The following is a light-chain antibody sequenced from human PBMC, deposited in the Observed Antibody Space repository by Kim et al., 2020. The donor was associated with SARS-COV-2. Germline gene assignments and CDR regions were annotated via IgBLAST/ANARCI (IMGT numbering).Light chain of an antibody. CDR3: AAWDDNLSVV. Sequence: PGQRVTISCSGSSSNIGSNYVYWYQQRPGTAPKLLIYRNNQRPSGVPDRFSGSKSGTSASLAISGLRSEDEADYYCAAWDDNLSVVFGGGTQLTVL. J-gene: IGLJ2*01. CDR1: SSNIGSNY. V-gene: IGLV1-47*01. CDR2: RNN.